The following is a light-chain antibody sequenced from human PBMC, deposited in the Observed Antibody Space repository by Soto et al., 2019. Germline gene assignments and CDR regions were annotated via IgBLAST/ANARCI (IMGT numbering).Light chain of an antibody. CDR3: SSYSGSSTLCV. Sequence: QSALTQPASVSGSPGQSITISCTGTSSDVGGYNYVSWYQQHPGKAPKLMIYEVTNRPSGVSNRFSGSKSGNRASLTISGLQAEDEADYYCSSYSGSSTLCVFGSGTKVTVL. CDR2: EVT. J-gene: IGLJ1*01. CDR1: SSDVGGYNY. V-gene: IGLV2-14*01.